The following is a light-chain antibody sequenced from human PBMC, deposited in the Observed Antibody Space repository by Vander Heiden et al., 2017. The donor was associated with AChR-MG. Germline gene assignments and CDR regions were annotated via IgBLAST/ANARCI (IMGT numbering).Light chain of an antibody. CDR1: QSLLQSNGYNY. Sequence: DTVLTQSPPSLLVTPGEPPSIHCRSSQSLLQSNGYNYLDWYLQKPGQSPQLLIYLGSNRASGVPDRFSGSGSGTDFTLKISRVEAEDVGVYYCMQALQTPRTFGQGTKVEIK. V-gene: IGKV2-28*01. CDR3: MQALQTPRT. J-gene: IGKJ1*01. CDR2: LGS.